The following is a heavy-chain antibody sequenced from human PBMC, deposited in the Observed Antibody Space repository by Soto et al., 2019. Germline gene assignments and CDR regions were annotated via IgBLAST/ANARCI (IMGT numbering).Heavy chain of an antibody. CDR3: ARRVPAAPNWFDP. CDR1: GGSISSGTW. Sequence: QVQLQESGPGLVKPSGTLSLTCAVSGGSISSGTWWSWVRQPPGRGLEWIGEIYHSGSPNYNPSLKSRVTMSVDKSKNLVSLRLSSVTAADSALYYWARRVPAAPNWFDPWGQGTLVTVSS. V-gene: IGHV4-4*02. CDR2: IYHSGSP. D-gene: IGHD2-2*01. J-gene: IGHJ5*02.